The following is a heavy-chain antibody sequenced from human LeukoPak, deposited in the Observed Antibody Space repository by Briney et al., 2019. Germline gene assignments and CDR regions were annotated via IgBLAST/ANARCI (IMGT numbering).Heavy chain of an antibody. CDR3: ARGLDYSNANWFDP. Sequence: GGSLRLSCAASGFTFDDYGMSWGRHAPGKGLEWVSGINWNGGSTGYADSVKGRFTISRDNAKNSLYLQMNSLRAEDTALYYCARGLDYSNANWFDPWGQGTLVTVSS. V-gene: IGHV3-20*04. CDR2: INWNGGST. D-gene: IGHD4-11*01. J-gene: IGHJ5*02. CDR1: GFTFDDYG.